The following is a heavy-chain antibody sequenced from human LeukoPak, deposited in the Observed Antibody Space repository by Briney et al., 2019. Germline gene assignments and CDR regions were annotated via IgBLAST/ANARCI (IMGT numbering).Heavy chain of an antibody. D-gene: IGHD3-3*01. V-gene: IGHV3-23*01. CDR1: GFTFSSYA. Sequence: GGSLRLSCAASGFTFSSYAMSWVRQAPGKGLEWVSAISGSGGSTYYADSVKGRFTISRDNSKNTLYLQMNSLGAEDTAVYYCAKTEIRFLEWLSLDYWGQGTLVTVSS. CDR2: ISGSGGST. J-gene: IGHJ4*02. CDR3: AKTEIRFLEWLSLDY.